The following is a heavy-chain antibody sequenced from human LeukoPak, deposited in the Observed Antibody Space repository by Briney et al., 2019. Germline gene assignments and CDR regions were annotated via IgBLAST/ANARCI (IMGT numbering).Heavy chain of an antibody. CDR2: IYNSGST. CDR1: GYSISSGYY. V-gene: IGHV4-38-2*01. Sequence: SETLSLTCAVSGYSISSGYYWGGSRQPPGEGVEGIGSIYNSGSTYYNPSLKSRVTISVDTSKNQFSLKLSSVTAADTAVYYCAKHSSSWYEPSRDYYYYMDVWGKGTTVTVSS. J-gene: IGHJ6*03. CDR3: AKHSSSWYEPSRDYYYYMDV. D-gene: IGHD6-13*01.